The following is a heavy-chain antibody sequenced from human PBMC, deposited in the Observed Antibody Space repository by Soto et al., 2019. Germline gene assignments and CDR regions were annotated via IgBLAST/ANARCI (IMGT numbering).Heavy chain of an antibody. CDR2: INRDGSSI. V-gene: IGHV3-74*01. J-gene: IGHJ4*02. Sequence: GGSLRLSCVASGFTFSTYWMHWVRQAPGKGLVWVSRINRDGSSISYADFVKGRFTISRDNAKNTVYLQMDSLRAEDTAVYYCNRGGRLMPWDYWGQGSLVTVSS. D-gene: IGHD2-2*01. CDR3: NRGGRLMPWDY. CDR1: GFTFSTYW.